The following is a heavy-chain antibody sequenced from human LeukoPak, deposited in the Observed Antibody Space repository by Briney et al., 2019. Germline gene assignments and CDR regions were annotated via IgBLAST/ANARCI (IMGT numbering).Heavy chain of an antibody. V-gene: IGHV1-18*04. CDR3: AKSSGSYLDY. Sequence: GAAVKVSCKASGYTFVNYYIRWVGPAPGQGLEWMGWISAYNGNTNYAPKFQGRITMTTATSTSTAYMQLRSLKFDDTAVYYCAKSSGSYLDYWGQGTLVTVSS. J-gene: IGHJ4*02. CDR2: ISAYNGNT. D-gene: IGHD1-26*01. CDR1: GYTFVNYY.